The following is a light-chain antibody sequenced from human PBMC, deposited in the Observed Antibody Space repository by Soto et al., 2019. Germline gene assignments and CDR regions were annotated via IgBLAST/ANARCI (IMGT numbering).Light chain of an antibody. CDR3: QQYNSYSET. Sequence: DIQMTQPPSTLSASVGVRVTITCRASQSISTWLAWYQQKSGKAPKLLIYEASTLGSGVPSRFSGSGSGTEFTLTISSLQPDDFATYYCQQYNSYSETFGQGAKVDI. CDR1: QSISTW. CDR2: EAS. V-gene: IGKV1-5*03. J-gene: IGKJ1*01.